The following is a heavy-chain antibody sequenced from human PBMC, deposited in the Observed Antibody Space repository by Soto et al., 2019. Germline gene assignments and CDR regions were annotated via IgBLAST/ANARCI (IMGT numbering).Heavy chain of an antibody. CDR3: TTDDPINRN. V-gene: IGHV3-15*01. CDR1: VFTFSNAW. Sequence: VGSLRLSCGSFVFTFSNAWMSCVRQAPGKGLEWVGRIKSKTDGGTTDYAAPVKGRFTISRDDSKKTLYLQMNSLKTEDTGVYYCTTDDPINRNWGQGTLVTVSS. CDR2: IKSKTDGGTT. J-gene: IGHJ4*02.